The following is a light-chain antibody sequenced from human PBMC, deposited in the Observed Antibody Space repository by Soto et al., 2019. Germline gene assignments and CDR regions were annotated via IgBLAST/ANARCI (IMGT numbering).Light chain of an antibody. V-gene: IGKV3-20*01. CDR1: QSVNSRF. J-gene: IGKJ3*01. CDR2: GVS. Sequence: EIVLTQSPGTLSLSPGERATLSCRASQSVNSRFLAWYQQKPGQAPSLLIYGVSSRATGIPDRFSGSGSGTYFPLIISRLETENFGGYYFRHYDGTPFPFGPGNKGDIK. CDR3: RHYDGTPFP.